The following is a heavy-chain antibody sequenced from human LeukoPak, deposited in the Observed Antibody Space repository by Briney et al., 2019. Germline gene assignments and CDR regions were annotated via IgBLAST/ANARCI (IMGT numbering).Heavy chain of an antibody. V-gene: IGHV3-21*01. CDR3: GREDRFGYNYAYGMDV. J-gene: IGHJ6*02. CDR1: GFTFSSYS. Sequence: GGSLRLSCAASGFTFSSYSMNWVRQAPGKGLKWVSSISSSSSYIYYADSVKGRFTISRDNAKNSLYLQMNSLRAEDTAVYYCGREDRFGYNYAYGMDVWGQGTPVTVSS. D-gene: IGHD5-18*01. CDR2: ISSSSSYI.